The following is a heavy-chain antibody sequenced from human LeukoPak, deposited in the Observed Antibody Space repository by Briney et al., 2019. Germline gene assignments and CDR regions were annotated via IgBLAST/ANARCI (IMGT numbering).Heavy chain of an antibody. Sequence: GGSLRLSCGASGFTFSSYDMTWVRQAPGKGLEWVSGIYGRGGTTYYADSVKGRFIVSRDNSKNSLSLQMNSLRAEDTAVYYCARVVGRNWYLDLWGRGTHVTVSS. D-gene: IGHD1-14*01. CDR2: IYGRGGTT. CDR3: ARVVGRNWYLDL. CDR1: GFTFSSYD. J-gene: IGHJ2*01. V-gene: IGHV3-23*01.